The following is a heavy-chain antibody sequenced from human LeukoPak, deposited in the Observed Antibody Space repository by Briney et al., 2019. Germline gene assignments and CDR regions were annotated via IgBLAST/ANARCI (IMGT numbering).Heavy chain of an antibody. CDR3: AADRGDYDFWSGYYSGSES. J-gene: IGHJ4*02. Sequence: ASVKVSCKASGFTFTSSAVQWVRQARGQRLEWIGWIVVGSSNTNYAQKFQERVTITRDMSTSTAYMELSSLRSEDTAVYYCAADRGDYDFWSGYYSGSESWGQGTLVTVSS. CDR1: GFTFTSSA. CDR2: IVVGSSNT. V-gene: IGHV1-58*01. D-gene: IGHD3-3*01.